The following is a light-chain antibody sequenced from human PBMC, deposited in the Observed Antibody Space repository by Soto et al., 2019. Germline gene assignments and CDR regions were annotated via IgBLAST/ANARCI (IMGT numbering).Light chain of an antibody. CDR3: QQYGSSPLT. J-gene: IGKJ4*01. CDR2: DAV. Sequence: EIVLTQSPATLSLSPGESATLSCRASQSVSSYLAWYQQKPGQAPRLLIYDAVNRATGIPARFGGSGSGTDFTLTISRLEPEDLAVYYCQQYGSSPLTFGGGTKVDIK. CDR1: QSVSSY. V-gene: IGKV3-20*01.